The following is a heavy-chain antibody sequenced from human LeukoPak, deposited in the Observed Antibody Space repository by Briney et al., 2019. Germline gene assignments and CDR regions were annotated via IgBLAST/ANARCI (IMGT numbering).Heavy chain of an antibody. J-gene: IGHJ4*02. D-gene: IGHD6-6*01. CDR1: GFAFHDYA. Sequence: GGSLRLSXAASGFAFHDYAMHWVRQAPGKGLEWVSGISWNGGTIDYADSVKGRFTISRDNAKNSLYLQMNSLRPEDMALYYCAKGPTYSSSSLFDYWARESWSPSPQ. CDR3: AKGPTYSSSSLFDY. CDR2: ISWNGGTI. V-gene: IGHV3-9*03.